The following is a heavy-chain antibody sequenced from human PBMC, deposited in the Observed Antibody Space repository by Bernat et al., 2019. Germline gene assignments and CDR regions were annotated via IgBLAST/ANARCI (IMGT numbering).Heavy chain of an antibody. CDR1: GFTFTCCS. Sequence: EMQLVESGGGLVKPGGSLTLSCAASGFTFTCCSMNWVRQAPGKGLEWVSSISSSGTYIYYADSVKGRFTISRDNARSSLYLQMNSLRADDTAVYYCARGSGNYGHYYFDSWGQGTLVTVSS. CDR3: ARGSGNYGHYYFDS. CDR2: ISSSGTYI. D-gene: IGHD3-10*01. J-gene: IGHJ4*02. V-gene: IGHV3-21*01.